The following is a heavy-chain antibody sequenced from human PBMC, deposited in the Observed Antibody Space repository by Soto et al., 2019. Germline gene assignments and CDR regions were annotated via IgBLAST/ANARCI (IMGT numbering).Heavy chain of an antibody. CDR1: GFTFSSYG. V-gene: IGHV3-30*18. CDR2: ISYDGSNK. CDR3: AKADYGSGGVYGMDV. J-gene: IGHJ6*01. Sequence: QVQLVESGGGVVQPGRSLRLSCAASGFTFSSYGMHWVRQAPGKGLEWVAVISYDGSNKYYADSVKGRFTISRDNSKNTLYLQRNSLRAEDTAVYYCAKADYGSGGVYGMDVW. D-gene: IGHD3-10*01.